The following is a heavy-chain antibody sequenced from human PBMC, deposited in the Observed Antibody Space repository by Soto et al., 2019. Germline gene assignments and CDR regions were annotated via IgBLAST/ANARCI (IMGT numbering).Heavy chain of an antibody. CDR2: IYYSGST. Sequence: SEPQSHTNTVSGGSIINFYCRWIRKPPGKGLEWIGYIYYSGSTNYNPSLKSRVTISVDTSKNQFSLKLSSVTAADTAVYYCALRSMAVVLENWGQGILVTVSS. J-gene: IGHJ4*02. V-gene: IGHV4-59*01. CDR3: ALRSMAVVLEN. D-gene: IGHD2-15*01. CDR1: GGSIINFY.